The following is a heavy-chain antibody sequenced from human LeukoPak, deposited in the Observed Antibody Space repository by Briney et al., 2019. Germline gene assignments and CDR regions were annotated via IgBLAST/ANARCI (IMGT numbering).Heavy chain of an antibody. CDR3: ARDSDRFDP. CDR2: IYTSGST. Sequence: SETLSLTCTVSGGSISSGSYYWSWIRQPAGQGLEWIGRIYTSGSTNYNPSLKSRLTISVDTSKNQFSLNLSSVTAADTAVYYCARDSDRFDPWGQGTLVTVSS. J-gene: IGHJ5*02. CDR1: GGSISSGSYY. V-gene: IGHV4-61*02.